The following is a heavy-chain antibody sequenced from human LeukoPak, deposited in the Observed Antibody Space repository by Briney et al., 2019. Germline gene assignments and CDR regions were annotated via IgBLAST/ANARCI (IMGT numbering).Heavy chain of an antibody. D-gene: IGHD5-12*01. CDR1: GFTFSTYA. V-gene: IGHV3-23*01. CDR3: ARYYSGYDFDWFDP. J-gene: IGHJ5*02. CDR2: LSANGGDT. Sequence: GGSLRLSCAASGFTFSTYAMSWVRQAPGKGLEWVSALSANGGDTYYADSVKGRFTISRDNSKNTLYLQMNSLRAEDTAVYYCARYYSGYDFDWFDPWGQGTLVTASS.